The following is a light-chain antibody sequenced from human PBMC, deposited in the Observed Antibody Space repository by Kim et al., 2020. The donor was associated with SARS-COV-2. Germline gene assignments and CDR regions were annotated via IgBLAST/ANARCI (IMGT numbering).Light chain of an antibody. Sequence: ASVGVRVTITCRASQSISSYLNWYQQKPGKAPKLLIYAASSLQSGVPSRFSGSGSGTDFTLTISSLQPEDFATYYCQQSYSTRWTFGQGTKVDIK. CDR3: QQSYSTRWT. V-gene: IGKV1-39*01. CDR1: QSISSY. CDR2: AAS. J-gene: IGKJ1*01.